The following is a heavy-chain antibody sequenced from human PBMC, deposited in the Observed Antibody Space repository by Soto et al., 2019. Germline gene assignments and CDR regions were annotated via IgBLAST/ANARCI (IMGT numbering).Heavy chain of an antibody. J-gene: IGHJ4*02. V-gene: IGHV3-33*01. D-gene: IGHD5-12*01. CDR3: ARLYTWIMDY. CDR2: IWYDGSNK. Sequence: QWVRQAPGKGLEWVAIIWYDGSNKYYADSVKGRFTISRDNSKNTLYLQIDSLRAEDTAVYYCARLYTWIMDYWGQGNMVTVSS.